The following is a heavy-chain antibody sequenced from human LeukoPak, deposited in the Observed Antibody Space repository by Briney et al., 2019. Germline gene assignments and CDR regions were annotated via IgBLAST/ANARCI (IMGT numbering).Heavy chain of an antibody. CDR3: ASNPRRAYWFDP. Sequence: GGSLRLSCSASGFTFSSRAMHWVRQAPGKGLEYVSAISYNGGDTYYTDSVKGRFTISRDNSKNTLYLQMSSLRPEDTAVYYCASNPRRAYWFDPWGQGTLVTVSS. J-gene: IGHJ5*02. V-gene: IGHV3-64D*06. D-gene: IGHD6-6*01. CDR2: ISYNGGDT. CDR1: GFTFSSRA.